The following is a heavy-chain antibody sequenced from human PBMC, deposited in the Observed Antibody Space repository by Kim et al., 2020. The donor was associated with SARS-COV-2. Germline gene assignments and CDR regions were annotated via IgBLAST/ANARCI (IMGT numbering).Heavy chain of an antibody. CDR2: IYYSGST. CDR3: AIQTASGSYRIFDY. J-gene: IGHJ4*02. V-gene: IGHV4-39*01. Sequence: SETLSLTCTVSGGSISSSSYYWGWIRQPPGKGLEWIGSIYYSGSTYYNPSLKSRVTISVDTSMNQFSLKLSSVTAADTAVYYCAIQTASGSYRIFDYWGQGTLVTVSS. CDR1: GGSISSSSYY. D-gene: IGHD1-26*01.